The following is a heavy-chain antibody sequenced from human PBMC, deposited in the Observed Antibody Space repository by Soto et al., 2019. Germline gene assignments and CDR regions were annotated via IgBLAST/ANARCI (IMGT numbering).Heavy chain of an antibody. Sequence: GESLKISCKGSGFSFTSHWIAWVRQMPGKGLEWMGIIYPGDSDTRYSPSFQDQVTISADTSISTAYLQWSSLKASDTAMYYCARQNRNWLDPWGQGTLVTVSS. J-gene: IGHJ5*02. CDR1: GFSFTSHW. CDR2: IYPGDSDT. V-gene: IGHV5-51*01. CDR3: ARQNRNWLDP.